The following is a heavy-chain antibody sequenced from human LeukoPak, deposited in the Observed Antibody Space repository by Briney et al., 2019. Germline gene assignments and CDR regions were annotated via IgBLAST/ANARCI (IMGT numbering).Heavy chain of an antibody. Sequence: GGSLRLSCAASGFTFSNAWMSRVRQAPGKGLEWVGRIKSKTDGGTTDYAAPVKGRFTISRDDSKNTLYLQMNSLKTEDTAVYYCTTEDQAPDYYDFWSGYHFDDYWGQGTLVTVSS. CDR3: TTEDQAPDYYDFWSGYHFDDY. V-gene: IGHV3-15*01. D-gene: IGHD3-3*01. CDR2: IKSKTDGGTT. J-gene: IGHJ4*02. CDR1: GFTFSNAW.